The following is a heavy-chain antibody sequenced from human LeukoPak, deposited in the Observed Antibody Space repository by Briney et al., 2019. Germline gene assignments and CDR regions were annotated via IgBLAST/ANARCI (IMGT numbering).Heavy chain of an antibody. CDR2: INPNSGGT. D-gene: IGHD1-7*01. Sequence: ASVKVSCKASGYTFTGDYMHWVRQAPGRGLEWIGWINPNSGGTNYAQKFQGRVTMTRDTSISTAYMELSRLRSDDTAVYYCARDGSQLSITGTTVDYWGQGTLVTVSS. CDR3: ARDGSQLSITGTTVDY. CDR1: GYTFTGDY. V-gene: IGHV1-2*02. J-gene: IGHJ4*02.